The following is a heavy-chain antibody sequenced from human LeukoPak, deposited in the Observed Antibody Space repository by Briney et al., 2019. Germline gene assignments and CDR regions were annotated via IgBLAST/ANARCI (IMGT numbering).Heavy chain of an antibody. CDR2: ISAYNGNT. D-gene: IGHD6-19*01. V-gene: IGHV1-18*01. J-gene: IGHJ4*02. CDR1: GYTFTSYG. Sequence: AAVNVSCKASGYTFTSYGISWVRQAPGQGLEWMGWISAYNGNTNYAQRLQGRVTMTTDTSTSTAYMELRSLRSDDTAVYYCARGLAVAVPYYFDYWGQGALVTVSS. CDR3: ARGLAVAVPYYFDY.